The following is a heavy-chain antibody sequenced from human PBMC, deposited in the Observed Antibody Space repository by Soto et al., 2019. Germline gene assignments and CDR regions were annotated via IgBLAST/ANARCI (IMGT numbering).Heavy chain of an antibody. CDR2: ISASGSVT. V-gene: IGHV3-23*01. CDR3: AKDALGDYYYYGMDV. Sequence: PPGGSLRLSCAASGFSFSNYEMNWVRQAPGKGLEWVSSISASGSVTYYADSVRGRFTISRDNSKNTLSLQMNSLRAEDTAVYYCAKDALGDYYYYGMDVWGQGTTVTVSS. J-gene: IGHJ6*02. CDR1: GFSFSNYE.